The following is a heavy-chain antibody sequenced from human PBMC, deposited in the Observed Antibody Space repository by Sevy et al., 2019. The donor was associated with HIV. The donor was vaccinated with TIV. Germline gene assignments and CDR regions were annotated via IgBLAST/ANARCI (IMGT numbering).Heavy chain of an antibody. D-gene: IGHD3-22*01. CDR1: GGSITNMNW. J-gene: IGHJ4*02. V-gene: IGHV4-4*02. Sequence: SETLSLTCAVSGGSITNMNWWIWVRQPPGKGLEWIGEIYHGGSTNYNPSLKSRVTISTDESKNQFSLRLNSVTAADTAVYYCARGALGTGSGCFDYWGQGTLVTVSS. CDR3: ARGALGTGSGCFDY. CDR2: IYHGGST.